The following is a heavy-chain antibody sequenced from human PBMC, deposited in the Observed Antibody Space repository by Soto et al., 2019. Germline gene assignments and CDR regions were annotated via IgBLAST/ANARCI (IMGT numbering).Heavy chain of an antibody. J-gene: IGHJ4*02. CDR1: GFTFSSYA. V-gene: IGHV3-23*01. D-gene: IGHD5-12*01. CDR3: GKDWRDSGYEPGY. CDR2: ISGSGGST. Sequence: GGSLRLSCAASGFTFSSYAMSWVRQAPGKGLEWVSAISGSGGSTYYADSVKGRFTISRDNSKNTLYLQMNSLRAEDTAVYYCGKDWRDSGYEPGYWGQGTLVTVSS.